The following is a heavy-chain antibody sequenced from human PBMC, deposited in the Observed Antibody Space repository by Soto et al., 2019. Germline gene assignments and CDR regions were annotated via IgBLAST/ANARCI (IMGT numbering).Heavy chain of an antibody. CDR3: ARDLYYDSSGYRGWFDP. J-gene: IGHJ5*02. CDR1: GYTFTSYG. V-gene: IGHV1-18*01. CDR2: ISAYNGNT. D-gene: IGHD3-22*01. Sequence: QVQLVQSGAEVKKPGASVKVSCKASGYTFTSYGISWVRQAPGQGLEWMGWISAYNGNTNYAQKLQGRVTMTTDTSTSTAYMELRSLRSDDTAVYYCARDLYYDSSGYRGWFDPWGQGTLVTVSS.